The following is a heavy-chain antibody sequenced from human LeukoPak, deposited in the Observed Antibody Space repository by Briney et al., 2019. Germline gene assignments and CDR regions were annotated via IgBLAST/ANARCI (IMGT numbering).Heavy chain of an antibody. Sequence: QPGGSLRLSCAASGFTFNSYAMSWLRQAPGKGLEWVSAISGSGGSTYYADSVKGRFTISRDNSNNTLYLQMNSLRAEDTAVYYCAKDSALVPGWCDPWGQGTLVTVSS. CDR3: AKDSALVPGWCDP. V-gene: IGHV3-23*01. CDR2: ISGSGGST. J-gene: IGHJ5*02. CDR1: GFTFNSYA. D-gene: IGHD3-10*01.